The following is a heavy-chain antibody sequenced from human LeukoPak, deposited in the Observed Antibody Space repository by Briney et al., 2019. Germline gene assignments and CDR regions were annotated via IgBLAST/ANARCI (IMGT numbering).Heavy chain of an antibody. J-gene: IGHJ6*03. CDR2: IWYDGSNK. V-gene: IGHV3-33*06. CDR1: GFTFSSYG. Sequence: PGRSLRLSCAASGFTFSSYGMHWVRQAPGKGLEWVAVIWYDGSNKYYADSVKGRFTISRDNSKNTLYLQMNSLRAEDTAVYYCAKSGSGYYYMDVWGKGTTVIVSS. D-gene: IGHD3-3*01. CDR3: AKSGSGYYYMDV.